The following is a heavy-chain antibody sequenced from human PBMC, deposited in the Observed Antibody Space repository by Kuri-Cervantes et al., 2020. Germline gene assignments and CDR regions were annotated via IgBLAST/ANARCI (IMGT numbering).Heavy chain of an antibody. V-gene: IGHV4-30-4*01. CDR2: IFYSGST. D-gene: IGHD3-10*01. CDR3: ARVGAFGSESYKPYYYFYGMDV. Sequence: SETLSLTCTVSGGSISSGDYYWTWIRQPPGKGLEWIGYIFYSGSTHYNPSLKSQVIISADTSRNQFTLRLSSVTAADTAVYYCARVGAFGSESYKPYYYFYGMDVWGQGTTVTVSS. CDR1: GGSISSGDYY. J-gene: IGHJ6*02.